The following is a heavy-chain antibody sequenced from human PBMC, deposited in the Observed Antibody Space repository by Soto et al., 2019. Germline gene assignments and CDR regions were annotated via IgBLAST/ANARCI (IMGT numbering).Heavy chain of an antibody. CDR3: AKDRQFRSYYESAGHYNN. CDR2: ISGSGAIT. Sequence: EVLLLESGGGLVQPGGSLRLSCVASGFTFKNYDMRWVRQAPGKGLEWVSGISGSGAITYYADSVRGRFTISRDNSKNTLYLQLNSPRAEDTAIYYCAKDRQFRSYYESAGHYNNWGQGTLVTVSS. CDR1: GFTFKNYD. D-gene: IGHD3-10*01. J-gene: IGHJ4*02. V-gene: IGHV3-23*01.